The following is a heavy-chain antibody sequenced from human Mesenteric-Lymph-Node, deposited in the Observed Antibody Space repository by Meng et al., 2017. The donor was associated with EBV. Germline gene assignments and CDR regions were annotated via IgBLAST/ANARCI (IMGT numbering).Heavy chain of an antibody. CDR3: VRQPWLHERFDY. CDR1: GGSFSGDN. J-gene: IGHJ4*02. V-gene: IGHV4-34*06. Sequence: QLQRQQWGAGLLKPSETLSLTCAVYGGSFSGDNWTWIRQPPGKGLEWIGEINAGESTNYNPSLKSRVTMSIDTSKNQFSLKLGSVTAADTAVYYCVRQPWLHERFDYWGPGILVTVSS. D-gene: IGHD1-1*01. CDR2: INAGEST.